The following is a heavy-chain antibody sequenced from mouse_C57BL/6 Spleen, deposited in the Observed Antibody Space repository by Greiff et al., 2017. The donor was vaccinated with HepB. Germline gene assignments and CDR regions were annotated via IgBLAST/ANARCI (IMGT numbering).Heavy chain of an antibody. V-gene: IGHV1-22*01. D-gene: IGHD1-1*01. J-gene: IGHJ3*01. Sequence: EVKLQESGPELVMPGASVKMSCKASGYTFTDYNMHWVKQSHGKSLEWIGYINPNNGGTSYNQKFKGKATLTVNKSSSTAYMELRSLTSEDSAVYYCARGYYGSSLFAYWGQGTLVTVSA. CDR1: GYTFTDYN. CDR3: ARGYYGSSLFAY. CDR2: INPNNGGT.